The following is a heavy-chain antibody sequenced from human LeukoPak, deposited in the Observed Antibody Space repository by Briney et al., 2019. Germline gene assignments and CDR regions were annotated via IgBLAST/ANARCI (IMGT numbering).Heavy chain of an antibody. J-gene: IGHJ6*03. CDR2: IYYSESA. CDR1: GGSISSYY. D-gene: IGHD2-15*01. CDR3: ARFPGSAEYRHYYHMDV. Sequence: SSETLSLTCTVSGGSISSYYWSWIRQPPGKGLECIGYIYYSESANYNPSLKSRVTVSVDKSKNQFSLKLSSVTAADTAVYYCARFPGSAEYRHYYHMDVWGKGTTVTVSS. V-gene: IGHV4-59*01.